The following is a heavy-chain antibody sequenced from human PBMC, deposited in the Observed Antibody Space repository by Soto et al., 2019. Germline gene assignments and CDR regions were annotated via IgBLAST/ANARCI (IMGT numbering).Heavy chain of an antibody. J-gene: IGHJ5*02. CDR2: IYYSGST. V-gene: IGHV4-59*01. Sequence: NPSETLSLTCTVSGGSISSYYWSWIRQPPGKGLEWIGYIYYSGSTNYNPSLKSRVTISVDTSKNQFSLKLSSVTAADTAVYYCARGTSSSGWYAENWFDPWGQGTLVTVSS. D-gene: IGHD6-19*01. CDR1: GGSISSYY. CDR3: ARGTSSSGWYAENWFDP.